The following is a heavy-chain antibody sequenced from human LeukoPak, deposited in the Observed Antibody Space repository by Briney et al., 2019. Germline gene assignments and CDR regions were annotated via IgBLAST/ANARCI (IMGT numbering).Heavy chain of an antibody. J-gene: IGHJ4*02. Sequence: PGRSLRLSCAASGFTFSIYGMNWVRQAPGKGLEWVAVISYDGKTKYYADSVKGRFTISRDNSKNTLYLQMDSLRAEDTAVYYCARLLVYSYDYLGQGTLVTVSS. CDR1: GFTFSIYG. V-gene: IGHV3-30*03. D-gene: IGHD5-18*01. CDR3: ARLLVYSYDY. CDR2: ISYDGKTK.